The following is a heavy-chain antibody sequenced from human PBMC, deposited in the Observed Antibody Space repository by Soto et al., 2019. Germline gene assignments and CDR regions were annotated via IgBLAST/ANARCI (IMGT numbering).Heavy chain of an antibody. CDR1: GFTVSSYW. J-gene: IGHJ4*02. CDR2: INSDGSST. D-gene: IGHD6-13*01. CDR3: ARRGPGTYFDY. V-gene: IGHV3-74*01. Sequence: GGSLRLSCAASGFTVSSYWMHWVRQAPGKGLVWVSRINSDGSSTTYADSVKGRFTISRDNAKNTLYLQMNSLSAEDTAVYYCARRGPGTYFDYWGQGTLVTVSS.